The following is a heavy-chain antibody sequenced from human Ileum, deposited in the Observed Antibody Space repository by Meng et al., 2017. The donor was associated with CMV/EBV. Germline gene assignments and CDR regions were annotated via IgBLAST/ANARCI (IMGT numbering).Heavy chain of an antibody. D-gene: IGHD2-21*01. V-gene: IGHV3-20*04. CDR2: INWNGGST. CDR3: ARVGYSLSFDY. CDR1: GFTFDDYG. J-gene: IGHJ4*02. Sequence: GESLKISCAASGFTFDDYGMSWVRQAPGKGLEWVSGINWNGGSTGYADSVKGRFTISRDNAMNSLYLQMNSLRAEDTALYYCARVGYSLSFDYWGQGTLVTVSS.